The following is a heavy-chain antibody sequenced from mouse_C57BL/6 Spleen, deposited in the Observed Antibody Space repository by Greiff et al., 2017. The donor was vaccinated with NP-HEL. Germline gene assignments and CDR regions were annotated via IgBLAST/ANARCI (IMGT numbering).Heavy chain of an antibody. Sequence: VQLQQSGAELVRPGASVTLSCKASGYTFTDYEMHWVKQTPVHGLEWIGAIDPETGGTAYNQKFKGKAILTADKSSSTAYMELRSLTSEDSAVYYCTRRVYDYDRAWFAYWGQGTLVTVSA. J-gene: IGHJ3*01. D-gene: IGHD2-4*01. CDR1: GYTFTDYE. CDR2: IDPETGGT. CDR3: TRRVYDYDRAWFAY. V-gene: IGHV1-15*01.